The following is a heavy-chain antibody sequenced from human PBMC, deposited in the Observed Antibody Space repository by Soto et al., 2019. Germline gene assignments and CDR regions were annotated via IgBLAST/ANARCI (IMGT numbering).Heavy chain of an antibody. CDR3: ARQTGYSSGWYAVHFDY. J-gene: IGHJ4*02. CDR2: IYYSGST. Sequence: QLQLQESGPGLVKPSETLSLTCTVSDGSISSSSYYWGWIRQPPGKGLEWIGSIYYSGSTYYNPSLKGRVTISVDTSKNQFSLKLSSVTVADTAVYYCARQTGYSSGWYAVHFDYWGQGTLVTVSS. V-gene: IGHV4-39*01. CDR1: DGSISSSSYY. D-gene: IGHD6-19*01.